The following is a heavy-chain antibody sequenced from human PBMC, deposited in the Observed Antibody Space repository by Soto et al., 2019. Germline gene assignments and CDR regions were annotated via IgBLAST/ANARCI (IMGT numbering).Heavy chain of an antibody. Sequence: LRLSCAASGFTFSSYAMSWVRQAPGKGLEWVSAISGSGGSTYYADSVKGRFTISRDNSKNTLYLQMNSLRAEDTAVYYCAKDGTQSLLVMVVGRYGMDVWGQGTTVTVSS. D-gene: IGHD2-15*01. V-gene: IGHV3-23*01. CDR3: AKDGTQSLLVMVVGRYGMDV. J-gene: IGHJ6*02. CDR2: ISGSGGST. CDR1: GFTFSSYA.